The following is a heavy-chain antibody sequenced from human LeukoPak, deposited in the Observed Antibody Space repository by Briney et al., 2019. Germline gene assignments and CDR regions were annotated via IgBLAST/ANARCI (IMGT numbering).Heavy chain of an antibody. CDR1: GFTFSDYY. V-gene: IGHV3-11*06. CDR2: ISSSSSYI. CDR3: ARGGHDVVVTAMGPYYFDY. Sequence: GGSLRLSCAASGFTFSDYYMSWIRQAPGKGLEWVSSISSSSSYIYYADSVKGRFTISRDNAKNSLYLQMNSLRAEDTAVYYCARGGHDVVVTAMGPYYFDYWGQGTLVTVSS. J-gene: IGHJ4*02. D-gene: IGHD2-21*02.